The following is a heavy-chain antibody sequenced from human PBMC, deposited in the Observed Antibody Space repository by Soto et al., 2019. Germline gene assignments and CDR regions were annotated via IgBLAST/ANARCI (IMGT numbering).Heavy chain of an antibody. CDR1: GYTFTDYY. J-gene: IGHJ5*02. Sequence: ASVKVSCKASGYTFTDYYIHWVRQAPGQGLEWMGWISPNSGGTNYAQKFQGRVTLTRDTSISTAYMELSRLRSDDTAVYYCARDVGLSYYDSSGYYNLFDPWGQGTLVTVLL. V-gene: IGHV1-2*02. CDR3: ARDVGLSYYDSSGYYNLFDP. CDR2: ISPNSGGT. D-gene: IGHD3-22*01.